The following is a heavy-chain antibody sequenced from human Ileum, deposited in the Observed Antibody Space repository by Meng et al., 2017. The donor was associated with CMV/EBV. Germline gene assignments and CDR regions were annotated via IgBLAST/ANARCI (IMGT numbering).Heavy chain of an antibody. CDR1: GGSIDSSTYY. V-gene: IGHV4-39*07. J-gene: IGHJ5*01. CDR2: VSYTGDT. Sequence: SETLSLTCTVSGGSIDSSTYYWGWIRQPPGKGLAWIGSVSYTGDTDYNASLRSRVTMSVDTSQSQFFLKVNSVTAADTAVYSCVRILNTGINGRDWFDLWGQGVLVTVSS. D-gene: IGHD2-8*02. CDR3: VRILNTGINGRDWFDL.